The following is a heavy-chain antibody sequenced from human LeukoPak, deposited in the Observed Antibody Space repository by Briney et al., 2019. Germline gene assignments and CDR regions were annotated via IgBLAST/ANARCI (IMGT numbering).Heavy chain of an antibody. CDR2: INHSGST. D-gene: IGHD3-10*01. CDR1: GGSFSGYY. CDR3: AGLDGSGSYYYYGMDV. J-gene: IGHJ6*04. V-gene: IGHV4-34*01. Sequence: SETLSLTCAVYGGSFSGYYWSWIRQPPGKGLEWIGEINHSGSTNYNPSLKSRVTISVDTSKNQFSLKLSSVTAADTAVYYCAGLDGSGSYYYYGMDVWGKGTTVTVSS.